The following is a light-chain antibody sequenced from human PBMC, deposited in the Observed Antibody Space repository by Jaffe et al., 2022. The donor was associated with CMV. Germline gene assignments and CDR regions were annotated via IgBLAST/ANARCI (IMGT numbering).Light chain of an antibody. J-gene: IGLJ1*01. Sequence: QSALTQPASVSGSPGQSITISCTGTSSDVGTYNYVSWYQQHPGKAPKLLIHDVSNRPSGVSNRFSGSKSGNTASLTISGLQAGDEGDYYCSSYTSSDGYVFGTGTEVTVL. CDR2: DVS. CDR3: SSYTSSDGYV. CDR1: SSDVGTYNY. V-gene: IGLV2-14*03.